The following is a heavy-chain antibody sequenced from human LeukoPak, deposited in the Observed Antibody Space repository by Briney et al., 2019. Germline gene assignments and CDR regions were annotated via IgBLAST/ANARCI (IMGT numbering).Heavy chain of an antibody. D-gene: IGHD3-10*01. CDR1: GGSFSGYY. Sequence: SETLSLTCAVYGGSFSGYYWSWIRQPPGKGLEWIGEITHSGSTNYNPSLKSRVTISVDTSKNQFSLKLSSVTAADTAVYYCASGRFGETTKPYYFDYWGQGTLVTVSS. V-gene: IGHV4-34*01. J-gene: IGHJ4*02. CDR2: ITHSGST. CDR3: ASGRFGETTKPYYFDY.